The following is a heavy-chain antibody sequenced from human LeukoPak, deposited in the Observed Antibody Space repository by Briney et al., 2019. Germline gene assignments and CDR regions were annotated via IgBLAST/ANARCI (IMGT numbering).Heavy chain of an antibody. CDR1: GFTFSGYA. CDR2: ISGSGGST. CDR3: AKDGRYGDFRYYYYYYGMDV. D-gene: IGHD4-17*01. V-gene: IGHV3-23*01. J-gene: IGHJ6*02. Sequence: GGSLRLSCAASGFTFSGYAMSWVRQAPGKGLEWVSAISGSGGSTYYADSVKGRFTISRDNSKNTLYLQMNSLRAEDTAVYYCAKDGRYGDFRYYYYYYGMDVWGQGTTVTVSS.